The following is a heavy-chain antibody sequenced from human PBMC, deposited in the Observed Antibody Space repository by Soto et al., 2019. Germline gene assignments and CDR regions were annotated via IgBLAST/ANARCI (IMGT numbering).Heavy chain of an antibody. CDR1: GGSISSGGYY. CDR2: IYYSGST. CDR3: ARGTYYHDSSGYYDY. V-gene: IGHV4-31*03. J-gene: IGHJ4*02. Sequence: SDTLSLTCTVSGGSISSGGYYWSWIRHHPGKGLEWIGYIYYSGSTYYNPSLKSRVTISVDTSKNQFSLKLSSVTAADTAVYYCARGTYYHDSSGYYDYWGQGTLVTVSP. D-gene: IGHD3-22*01.